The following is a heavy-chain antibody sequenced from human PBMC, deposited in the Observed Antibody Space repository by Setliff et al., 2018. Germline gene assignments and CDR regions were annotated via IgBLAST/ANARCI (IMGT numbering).Heavy chain of an antibody. J-gene: IGHJ6*03. D-gene: IGHD3-16*01. CDR2: INTNTGNP. V-gene: IGHV7-4-1*02. CDR3: ASRGTSNGYYYYMDV. CDR1: GYTFSSYA. Sequence: ASVKVSCKASGYTFSSYAMNWVRQAPGQGLEWMGWINTNTGNPTYAQGFTGRFVFSLDTSVSTAYLQISSLKAEDTAVYYCASRGTSNGYYYYMDVWGKGTTVTVSS.